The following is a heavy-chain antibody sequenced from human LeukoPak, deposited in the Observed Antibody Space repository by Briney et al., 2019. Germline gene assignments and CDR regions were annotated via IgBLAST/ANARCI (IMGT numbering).Heavy chain of an antibody. CDR3: ASRPTNWNDEGPDY. Sequence: GGSLRLSCAASGFTFSSYAMSWVRQAPGKGLEWVSAISGSGGSTYYADSVKGRFTISRDNSKNTLYLQMNSLRAEDTVVYYCASRPTNWNDEGPDYWGQGTLVTVSS. CDR1: GFTFSSYA. D-gene: IGHD1-1*01. V-gene: IGHV3-23*01. J-gene: IGHJ4*02. CDR2: ISGSGGST.